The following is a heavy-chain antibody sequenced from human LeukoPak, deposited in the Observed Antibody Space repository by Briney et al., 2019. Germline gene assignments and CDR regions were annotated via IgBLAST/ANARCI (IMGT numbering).Heavy chain of an antibody. CDR3: ARGMTTVTTGDY. V-gene: IGHV1-69*05. Sequence: SVKVSCKASGGTFSSYAISWVRQAPGQGLEWMGGIIPIFGTANYAQKFQGRVTITTDESTSTAYMELSSLSSEDTAVYYCARGMTTVTTGDYWGQGTLVTVSS. D-gene: IGHD4-17*01. CDR1: GGTFSSYA. J-gene: IGHJ4*02. CDR2: IIPIFGTA.